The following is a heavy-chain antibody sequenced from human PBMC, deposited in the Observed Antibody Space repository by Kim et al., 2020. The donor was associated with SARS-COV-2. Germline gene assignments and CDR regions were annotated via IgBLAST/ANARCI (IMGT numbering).Heavy chain of an antibody. D-gene: IGHD6-19*01. CDR1: GFTFTNYA. CDR2: ISGSGSST. Sequence: GGSLRLSCAASGFTFTNYAMSWVRQAPGKGLEWVSSISGSGSSTYYADSVKGRFTISRDNPKNTLYLQMNSLRAEDTAVYYCARDRTMAGIPHYGMDVWGQGTTVTVSS. V-gene: IGHV3-23*01. CDR3: ARDRTMAGIPHYGMDV. J-gene: IGHJ6*02.